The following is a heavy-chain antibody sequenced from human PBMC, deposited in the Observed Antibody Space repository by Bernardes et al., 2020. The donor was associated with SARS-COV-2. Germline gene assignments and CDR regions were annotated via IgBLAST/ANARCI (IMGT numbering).Heavy chain of an antibody. Sequence: GGSLRLSCAASGFTFRSHWMHWVRQAPGKGLVWVSRIKPDGTNANYADSVWGRFIISRDNAKNTLYLQMNSLTVEDTAVYYCARGASSGFRIDYWGQGALVTVSS. CDR1: GFTFRSHW. CDR2: IKPDGTNA. D-gene: IGHD3-22*01. V-gene: IGHV3-74*01. J-gene: IGHJ4*02. CDR3: ARGASSGFRIDY.